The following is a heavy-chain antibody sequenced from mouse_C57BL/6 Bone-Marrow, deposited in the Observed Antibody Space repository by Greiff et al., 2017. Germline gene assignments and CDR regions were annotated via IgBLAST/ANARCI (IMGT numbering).Heavy chain of an antibody. CDR1: GFSFNTYA. CDR3: VRPYYGNYWYFDV. Sequence: EVKLMESGGGLVQPKGSLKLSCAASGFSFNTYAMNWVRQAPGKGLEWVARIRSKSNNYATYYADSVKDRFTISRDDSESMLYLQMNNLKTEDTAMYYCVRPYYGNYWYFDVWGTGTTVTVSS. CDR2: IRSKSNNYAT. D-gene: IGHD2-10*01. J-gene: IGHJ1*03. V-gene: IGHV10-1*01.